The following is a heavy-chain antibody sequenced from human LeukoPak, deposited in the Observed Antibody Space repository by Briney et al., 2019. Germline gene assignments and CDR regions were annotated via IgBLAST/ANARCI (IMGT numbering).Heavy chain of an antibody. CDR3: ARNYDFWSGSSTAQYYYYYMDV. D-gene: IGHD3-3*01. CDR1: GGSISSYY. J-gene: IGHJ6*03. CDR2: IYYSGGT. V-gene: IGHV4-59*01. Sequence: SETLSLTCTVSGGSISSYYWSWIRQPPGKGLEWIGYIYYSGGTNYNPSLKSRVTISVDTSKNQFSLKLSSVTAADTAVYYCARNYDFWSGSSTAQYYYYYMDVWGKGTTVTVSS.